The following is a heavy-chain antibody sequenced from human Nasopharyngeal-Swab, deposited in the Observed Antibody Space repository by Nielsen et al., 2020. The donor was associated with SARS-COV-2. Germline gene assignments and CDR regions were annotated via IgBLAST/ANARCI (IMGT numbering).Heavy chain of an antibody. CDR3: AKALSPYSSSSSASDV. CDR1: GFTFSSYA. D-gene: IGHD6-6*01. J-gene: IGHJ3*01. CDR2: ISGSSGRT. V-gene: IGHV3-23*01. Sequence: GGSLRLPCAASGFTFSSYAMSWVRQAPGEGLEWVSAISGSSGRTYYADSVQGRFTISRDNSRNTLYLQMNSLRAEDTAVYYCAKALSPYSSSSSASDVWGQGTMVTVSS.